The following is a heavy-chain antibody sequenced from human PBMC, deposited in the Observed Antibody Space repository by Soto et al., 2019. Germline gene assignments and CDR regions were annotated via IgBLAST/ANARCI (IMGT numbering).Heavy chain of an antibody. Sequence: QITLKESGPPLVKPTQTLTLTCTFSGFSLSTSGVGVTWIRQPPGKALEWLALIYWDEVKRYSPSLKNRLTITKDTSKNQVVLTMTNMDPVDTATYYCAHYDYGGLVYWGQGALVTVSS. V-gene: IGHV2-5*02. J-gene: IGHJ4*02. D-gene: IGHD4-17*01. CDR1: GFSLSTSGVG. CDR2: IYWDEVK. CDR3: AHYDYGGLVY.